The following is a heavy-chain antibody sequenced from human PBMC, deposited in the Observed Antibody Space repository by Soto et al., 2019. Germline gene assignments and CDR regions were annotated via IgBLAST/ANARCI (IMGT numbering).Heavy chain of an antibody. CDR2: IFSTGNT. V-gene: IGHV4-39*01. Sequence: QLQLQESGPGLVKPSETLSLTCTVSGGSISNTIYYWGWIRQPPGKGLEWIGSIFSTGNTYYSPSLRSRVTTSINTSKRQFSLELSSVPAADTAVYYCVTPPQAGVSYGDFQSWGPGTPVTVSS. D-gene: IGHD2-8*01. CDR1: GGSISNTIYY. J-gene: IGHJ4*02. CDR3: VTPPQAGVSYGDFQS.